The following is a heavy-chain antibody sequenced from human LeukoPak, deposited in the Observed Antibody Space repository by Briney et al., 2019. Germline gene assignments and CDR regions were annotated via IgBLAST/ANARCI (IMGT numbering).Heavy chain of an antibody. CDR2: ISYDGSNK. V-gene: IGHV3-30*18. Sequence: AVGSLRLSCAASGFTFSSYGMHWVRQAPGKGLEWVAVISYDGSNKYYADSVKGRFTISRDNSKNTVYLQMNSLRAEDTAVYYCAKGYNSGWYGGYFDYWGQGTLVTVAS. CDR3: AKGYNSGWYGGYFDY. D-gene: IGHD6-19*01. J-gene: IGHJ4*02. CDR1: GFTFSSYG.